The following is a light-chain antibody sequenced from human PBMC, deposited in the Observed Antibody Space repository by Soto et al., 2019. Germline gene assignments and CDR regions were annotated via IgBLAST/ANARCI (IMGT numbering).Light chain of an antibody. CDR3: QQRVHWLT. CDR2: DVS. CDR1: QSVSAY. V-gene: IGKV3-11*01. J-gene: IGKJ4*01. Sequence: EVVLTQSPATLSLSPGERATLSCRASQSVSAYLAWYQQKAGQAPRLLIYDVSSRAPGIPARFTGSGSGTDFTLTISSLEPLDSAVYYCQQRVHWLTFGGGAKLQIK.